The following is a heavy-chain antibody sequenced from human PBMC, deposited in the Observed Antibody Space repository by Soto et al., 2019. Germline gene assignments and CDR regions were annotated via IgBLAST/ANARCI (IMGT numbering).Heavy chain of an antibody. Sequence: PGESLKISCKASGYIIKNYWIGWVRQMPGQGLEWMGIIFPDDSDTRYSPSLQGHVTISVDKSISTAYVQWSSLKDSDSAIYYCFRGGVTSRTFDYWGQGTLVTVSS. J-gene: IGHJ4*02. CDR2: IFPDDSDT. D-gene: IGHD3-16*01. V-gene: IGHV5-51*01. CDR1: GYIIKNYW. CDR3: FRGGVTSRTFDY.